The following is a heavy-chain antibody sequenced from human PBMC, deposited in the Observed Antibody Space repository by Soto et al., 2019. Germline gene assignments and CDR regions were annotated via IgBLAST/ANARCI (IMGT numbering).Heavy chain of an antibody. CDR3: AHSYWSNYFDY. Sequence: GSSPVKPTQTLTLTLTLSWFSLPTNGGGVGWVRQSPGKALEWLALIFWDDDKRYSPSLKSRLTITKDTSKNQVVLTMTNMDPVDTATYYCAHSYWSNYFDYWGQGTLVTVSS. J-gene: IGHJ4*02. CDR1: WFSLPTNGGG. CDR2: IFWDDDK. V-gene: IGHV2-5*02. D-gene: IGHD3-10*01.